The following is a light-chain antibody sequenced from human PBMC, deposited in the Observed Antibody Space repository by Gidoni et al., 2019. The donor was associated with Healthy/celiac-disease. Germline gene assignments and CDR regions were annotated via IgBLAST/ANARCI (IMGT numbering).Light chain of an antibody. J-gene: IGLJ2*01. Sequence: QSVLTQPPSASGTPGQRVPISCSGSSSNIGSNTVNWYQQLPGTAPKLLIYSNNQRPSGVPDRFSGSKSGTSASLAISGLQSEDEADYYCAAWDDSLNGPSVVFGGGTKLTVL. CDR3: AAWDDSLNGPSVV. V-gene: IGLV1-44*01. CDR1: SSNIGSNT. CDR2: SNN.